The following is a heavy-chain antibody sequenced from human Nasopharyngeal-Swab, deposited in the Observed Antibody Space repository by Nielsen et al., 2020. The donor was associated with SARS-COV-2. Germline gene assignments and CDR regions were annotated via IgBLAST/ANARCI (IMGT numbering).Heavy chain of an antibody. CDR2: IYWDDDK. CDR3: AHGVATVTTFGVYNWFDP. CDR1: GFSLSTSGVG. D-gene: IGHD3-16*01. J-gene: IGHJ5*02. Sequence: SGPTLVKPTQTLTLTCTFSGFSLSTSGVGVGWIRPPPGKALEWLALIYWDDDKRYSPSLKSRLTITKDTSKNQVVLTMTNMDPVETATYYCAHGVATVTTFGVYNWFDPWGQGTLVTVSS. V-gene: IGHV2-5*02.